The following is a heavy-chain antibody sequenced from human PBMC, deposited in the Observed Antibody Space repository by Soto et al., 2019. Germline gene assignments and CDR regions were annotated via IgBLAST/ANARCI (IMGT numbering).Heavy chain of an antibody. V-gene: IGHV3-23*01. J-gene: IGHJ3*02. CDR2: MGGANGDT. CDR1: GFIFSDYA. Sequence: EVQMLESGGGLVQPGGSLRLSCAASGFIFSDYAMSWVRQAPGNGLERVAGMGGANGDTYYAESVRGRFAISRDNSKSTLFLQLNSMRAEDTAVYFCAKDGVDHNSVWDPFDIWGQGTLVTVSS. D-gene: IGHD2-15*01. CDR3: AKDGVDHNSVWDPFDI.